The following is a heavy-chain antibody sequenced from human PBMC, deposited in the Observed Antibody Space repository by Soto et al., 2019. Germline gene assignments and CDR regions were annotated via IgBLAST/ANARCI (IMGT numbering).Heavy chain of an antibody. D-gene: IGHD2-2*01. CDR3: ARHDCISSSCYYSYYYGLDV. CDR1: GGTFSSYG. V-gene: IGHV1-69*12. J-gene: IGHJ6*02. CDR2: IIPIFDTA. Sequence: QVQLVQSGAEVKKPGSSVKVSCKASGGTFSSYGISWVRQAPGQGLEWMGGIIPIFDTANYAQKFQGRVTFTADESTSTAYMKLSSLRSEDTAVYYCARHDCISSSCYYSYYYGLDVWGLGTTVTVSS.